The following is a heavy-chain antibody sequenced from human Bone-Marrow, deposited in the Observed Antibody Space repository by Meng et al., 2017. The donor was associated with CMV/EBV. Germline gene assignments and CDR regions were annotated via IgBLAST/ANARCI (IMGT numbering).Heavy chain of an antibody. CDR2: IRSDGTGT. J-gene: IGHJ6*02. Sequence: GESLKISCAASGFTLTHFWIHWVRQAPGKGLVWVSRIRSDGTGTSYADSVKGRFTISRDNAKNSLYLQMNSLRAEDTAVYYCARDFYDILKILGNYYYYGMDVWGQGTTVTASS. CDR1: GFTLTHFW. D-gene: IGHD3-9*01. V-gene: IGHV3-74*01. CDR3: ARDFYDILKILGNYYYYGMDV.